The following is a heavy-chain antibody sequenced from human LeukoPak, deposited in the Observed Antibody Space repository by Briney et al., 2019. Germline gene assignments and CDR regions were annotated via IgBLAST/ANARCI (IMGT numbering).Heavy chain of an antibody. CDR3: ARDSTGRDTAMATDAFDI. CDR2: INHSGST. J-gene: IGHJ3*02. V-gene: IGHV4-34*01. D-gene: IGHD5-18*01. Sequence: SETLSLTCAVYGGSFSGYYWSWIRQPPGKGLEWIGEINHSGSTNYNPSLKSRVTISVDTSKNQFSLKLSSVTAADTAVYYCARDSTGRDTAMATDAFDIWGQGTMVTVSS. CDR1: GGSFSGYY.